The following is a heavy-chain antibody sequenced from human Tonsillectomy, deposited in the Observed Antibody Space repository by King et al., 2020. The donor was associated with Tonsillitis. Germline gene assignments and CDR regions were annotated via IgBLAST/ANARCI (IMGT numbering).Heavy chain of an antibody. CDR2: IIGSDHST. CDR1: GFTFRNYA. Sequence: VQLVESGGGLVQPGGSLRLSCAASGFTFRNYAMSWVRQAPGKGLEHVAAIIGSDHSTYYADSVKGRFTLSRDNSKSTLYLQMNSLRAAETTVYFCAKKAMSYGGNSGPFDYWGQGNLVTVSS. CDR3: AKKAMSYGGNSGPFDY. V-gene: IGHV3-23*04. J-gene: IGHJ4*02. D-gene: IGHD4-23*01.